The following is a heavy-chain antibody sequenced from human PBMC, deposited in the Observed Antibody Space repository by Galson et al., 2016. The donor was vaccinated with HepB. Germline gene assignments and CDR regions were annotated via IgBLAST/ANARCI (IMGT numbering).Heavy chain of an antibody. D-gene: IGHD3-10*01. CDR2: IRDKGNNT. J-gene: IGHJ6*04. CDR3: ANLSSGSVQLYFYATEV. CDR1: GFTFSNFA. Sequence: SLRLSCAASGFTFSNFAMTWVRQAPGKGLEWVSGIRDKGNNTYYADSVKGRFTVSRDNSKNTLHLHMNSLRVDDTAVYYCANLSSGSVQLYFYATEVWGKGTSLTVPS. V-gene: IGHV3-23*01.